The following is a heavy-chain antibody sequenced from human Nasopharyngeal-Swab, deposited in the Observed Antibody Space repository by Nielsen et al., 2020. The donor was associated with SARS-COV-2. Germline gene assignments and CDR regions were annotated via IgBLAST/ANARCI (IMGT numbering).Heavy chain of an antibody. J-gene: IGHJ4*02. V-gene: IGHV3-74*01. Sequence: GGSLRPSFVPSGFIFRNYWMHWVRQAPAKGLEWVSRVTSDGSGADYADSLRGRFTISRDNARDTLYLQMNSLRAEDTAVYYCSRFSVTTAGDYWGQGTLVTVSS. CDR2: VTSDGSGA. CDR1: GFIFRNYW. CDR3: SRFSVTTAGDY. D-gene: IGHD4-17*01.